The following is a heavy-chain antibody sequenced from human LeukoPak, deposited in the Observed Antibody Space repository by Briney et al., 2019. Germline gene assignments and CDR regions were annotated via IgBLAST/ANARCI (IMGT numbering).Heavy chain of an antibody. Sequence: SETLSLTCTVSGGSISSTGYWGWIRQPPGKGLEWIGNIYYSGPTYYNPSLKSRVTISVDTSKNQFSLKLSSVTAADTAVYYCARHVLVAGNWDYFDYWGQGTLVTVSS. CDR3: ARHVLVAGNWDYFDY. CDR2: IYYSGPT. J-gene: IGHJ4*02. CDR1: GGSISSTGY. V-gene: IGHV4-39*01. D-gene: IGHD6-19*01.